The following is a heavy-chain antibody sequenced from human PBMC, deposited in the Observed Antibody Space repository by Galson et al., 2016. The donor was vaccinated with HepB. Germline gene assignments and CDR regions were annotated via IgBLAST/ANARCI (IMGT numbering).Heavy chain of an antibody. CDR1: GFTLSSHW. Sequence: SLRLSCAASGFTLSSHWMHWVRQAPGKGLVWVSHISSDGSRTDYGDSVEGRFTISRDGAKNTVYLQMNGLRNEDTAVYYCGRGGFNFNIDFWGQGALVTVSS. CDR3: GRGGFNFNIDF. CDR2: ISSDGSRT. V-gene: IGHV3-74*01. J-gene: IGHJ4*02.